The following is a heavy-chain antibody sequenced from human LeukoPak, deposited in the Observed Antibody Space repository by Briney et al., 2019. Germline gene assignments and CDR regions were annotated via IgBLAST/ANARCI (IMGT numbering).Heavy chain of an antibody. Sequence: GGSLRLSCAASGFTFSSYAMSWVRQAPGKGLEWVSAIRGSGGSTYYADSVKGRFTISRDNSKNTLYLQLNSLRAEDTAVYYCAKGLGFGVFNAFDIWGQGKMVTVSS. CDR2: IRGSGGST. D-gene: IGHD3-10*01. V-gene: IGHV3-23*01. J-gene: IGHJ3*02. CDR1: GFTFSSYA. CDR3: AKGLGFGVFNAFDI.